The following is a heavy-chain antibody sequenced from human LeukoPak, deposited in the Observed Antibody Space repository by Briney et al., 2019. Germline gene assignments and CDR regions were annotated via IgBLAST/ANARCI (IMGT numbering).Heavy chain of an antibody. CDR1: GYSLTELS. CDR3: ATGRTKWDLLNY. D-gene: IGHD1-26*01. J-gene: IGHJ4*02. Sequence: ASVKVSCKVSGYSLTELSLHWVRQAPGKGLVWMGGLDPADGEMIYTQMFQGRITMTEDSSTDTAYMEMSSLRSDDTAVYYCATGRTKWDLLNYWGQGTLVTVSS. CDR2: LDPADGEM. V-gene: IGHV1-24*01.